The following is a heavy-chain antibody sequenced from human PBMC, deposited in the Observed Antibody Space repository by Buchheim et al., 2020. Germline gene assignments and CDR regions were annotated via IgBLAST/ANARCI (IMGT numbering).Heavy chain of an antibody. Sequence: EVQLLEFGGNLVEPGGSLRLSCAASGFTFSNYAVAWVRQAPGKGLEWVSCMSSSGDITYYADSVKGRFTISRDNSRNTLYLQMNRLRAEDTAVYYCAKDLVNWNSAYFFDSWGQGTL. D-gene: IGHD1-7*01. CDR1: GFTFSNYA. V-gene: IGHV3-23*01. CDR3: AKDLVNWNSAYFFDS. CDR2: MSSSGDIT. J-gene: IGHJ4*02.